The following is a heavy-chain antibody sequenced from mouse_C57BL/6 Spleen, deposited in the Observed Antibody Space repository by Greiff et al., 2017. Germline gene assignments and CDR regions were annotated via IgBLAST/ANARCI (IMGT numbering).Heavy chain of an antibody. J-gene: IGHJ1*03. CDR3: ARRDYVHWYFDV. CDR1: GYTFTDYY. V-gene: IGHV1-26*01. D-gene: IGHD2-4*01. Sequence: EVQLQQSGPELVKPGASVKISCKASGYTFTDYYMNWVKQSHGKSLEWIGDINPNNGGTSYNQKFKGKATLTVDKSSSTAYMELRSLTSEDSAVYYCARRDYVHWYFDVWGTGTTVTVSS. CDR2: INPNNGGT.